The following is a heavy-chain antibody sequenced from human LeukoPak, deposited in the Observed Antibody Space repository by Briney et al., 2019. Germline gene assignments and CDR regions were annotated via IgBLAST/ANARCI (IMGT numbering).Heavy chain of an antibody. CDR3: ARASGGWGVNYFDY. V-gene: IGHV4-59*01. D-gene: IGHD3-10*01. CDR2: IYYSGST. J-gene: IGHJ4*02. CDR1: GGSISSYY. Sequence: SETLSLTCTVSGGSISSYYWSWIRQPPGKGLECIGYIYYSGSTNYNPSLKSRVTISVDTSKNQFSLKLSSVTAADTAVYYCARASGGWGVNYFDYSGQGTLVTVSS.